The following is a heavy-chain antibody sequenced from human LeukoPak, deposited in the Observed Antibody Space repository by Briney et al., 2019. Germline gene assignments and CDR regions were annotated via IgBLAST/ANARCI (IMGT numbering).Heavy chain of an antibody. D-gene: IGHD3-10*01. J-gene: IGHJ6*02. CDR1: GFTFSNYA. V-gene: IGHV3-23*01. CDR3: AKRSRRLTVVRGVPREDV. Sequence: GGSLRLSCAASGFTFSNYAMNWVRQAPGKGPEWVSAISGNGGSTYYADSVKGRFTISRDNSKNTLYLQMNSLRAEDTAVYYCAKRSRRLTVVRGVPREDVWGQGTSVTVSS. CDR2: ISGNGGST.